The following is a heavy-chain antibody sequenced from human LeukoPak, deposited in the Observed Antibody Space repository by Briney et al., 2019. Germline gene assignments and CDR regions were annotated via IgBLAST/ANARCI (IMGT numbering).Heavy chain of an antibody. Sequence: SETLSLTCTVSGGSISSSSYYWDWIRQPPGKGLEWIGGIYYSGNTYYNPSLKSRVTISVDTSKNQFLLKLSSVTAADTAVYYCARQDSGWLFDYWGQGTLVTVSS. CDR1: GGSISSSSYY. CDR3: ARQDSGWLFDY. CDR2: IYYSGNT. V-gene: IGHV4-39*01. J-gene: IGHJ4*02. D-gene: IGHD6-19*01.